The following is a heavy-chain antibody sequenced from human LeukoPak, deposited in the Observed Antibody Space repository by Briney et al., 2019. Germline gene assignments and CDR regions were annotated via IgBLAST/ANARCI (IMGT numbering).Heavy chain of an antibody. CDR1: GFTFSNSW. D-gene: IGHD2/OR15-2a*01. CDR3: TTDLPRSTSCSHDY. V-gene: IGHV3-15*01. Sequence: GGSLRLSCAGSGFTFSNSWILWVRQAPGRGLEWVARIKRNIDGGRTDSAQSVNGRFTITRDDSENTLYLQMNSLKTEDTAVYYCTTDLPRSTSCSHDYWGQGTQVTVSS. J-gene: IGHJ4*02. CDR2: IKRNIDGGRT.